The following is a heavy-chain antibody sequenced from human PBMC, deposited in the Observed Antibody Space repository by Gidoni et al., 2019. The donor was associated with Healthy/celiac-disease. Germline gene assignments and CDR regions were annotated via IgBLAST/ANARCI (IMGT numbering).Heavy chain of an antibody. CDR2: SYTSGST. CDR3: ARVAYYYDSSGYYEYGMDV. Sequence: QVQLQESGPGLVKPSQTLSLTCTVTGGSISSGSYYWSWIRQPAGKGLEWIGRSYTSGSTNYNPSLKSRVTISVDTSKNQFSLKLSSVTAADTAVYYCARVAYYYDSSGYYEYGMDVWGQGTTVTVSS. CDR1: GGSISSGSYY. D-gene: IGHD3-22*01. V-gene: IGHV4-61*02. J-gene: IGHJ6*02.